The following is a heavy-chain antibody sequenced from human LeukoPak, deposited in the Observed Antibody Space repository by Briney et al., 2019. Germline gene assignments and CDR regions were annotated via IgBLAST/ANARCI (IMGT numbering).Heavy chain of an antibody. Sequence: ASVKVSCKASGYSFTSYDINWVRQATGQGLEWMGWMNPNSGNTGYARKFQGRVTMTRNTSISTAYMELSSLRSEDTAVYYCARVIVAGALMWGQGTLVTVSS. CDR1: GYSFTSYD. V-gene: IGHV1-8*01. CDR2: MNPNSGNT. D-gene: IGHD1-26*01. CDR3: ARVIVAGALM. J-gene: IGHJ4*02.